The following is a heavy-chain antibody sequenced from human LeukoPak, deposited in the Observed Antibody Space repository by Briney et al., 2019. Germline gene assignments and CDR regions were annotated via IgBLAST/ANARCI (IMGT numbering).Heavy chain of an antibody. CDR1: GFTFSSYA. J-gene: IGHJ3*02. CDR3: ARVRDDHGDYVDAFDI. D-gene: IGHD4-17*01. CDR2: ISYDGSNK. V-gene: IGHV3-30-3*01. Sequence: PGGSLRLSCAASGFTFSSYAMHWVRQAPGKGLEWVAVISYDGSNKYYADFVKGRFTISRDNSKNTLYLQMNSLRAEDTAVYYCARVRDDHGDYVDAFDIWGQGTMVTVSS.